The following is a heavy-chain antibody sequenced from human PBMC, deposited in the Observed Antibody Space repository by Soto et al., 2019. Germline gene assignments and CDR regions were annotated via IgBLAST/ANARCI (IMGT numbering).Heavy chain of an antibody. CDR3: AKLASAGGLWDDY. V-gene: IGHV3-30*18. Sequence: GGSLRLSCAASGFTFSSYGMHWVRQAPGKGLEWVAVISYDGSNKYYADSVKGRFTISRDNSKNTLYLQMNSLRAEDTAVYYCAKLASAGGLWDDYWGQGTLVTVSS. CDR2: ISYDGSNK. D-gene: IGHD3-3*02. J-gene: IGHJ4*02. CDR1: GFTFSSYG.